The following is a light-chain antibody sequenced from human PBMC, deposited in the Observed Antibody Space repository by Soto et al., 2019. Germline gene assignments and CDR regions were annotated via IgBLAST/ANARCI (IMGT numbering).Light chain of an antibody. J-gene: IGLJ2*01. CDR2: GVS. CDR1: SNDVGGYNY. V-gene: IGLV2-14*01. CDR3: SSYAGPNFVV. Sequence: QSALTQPASVSGSPGQSITISCTGTSNDVGGYNYVSWYQQHPGKAPKLMVYGVSNRPSGVSDRFSGSKSGNTASLTISGLQAEDEADYYCSSYAGPNFVVFGGGTKLTVL.